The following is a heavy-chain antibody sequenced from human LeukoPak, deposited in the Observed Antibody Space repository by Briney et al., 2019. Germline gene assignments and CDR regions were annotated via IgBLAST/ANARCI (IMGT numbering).Heavy chain of an antibody. CDR3: ARGKYYYGLKYYSDY. D-gene: IGHD3-10*01. Sequence: PGGSLRLSCAASGFTFSSYAMHWVRQAPGKGLEWVAVISYDGSNKYYADSVKGRFTISRDNSKNTLYLQMNSLRAEDTAVYYCARGKYYYGLKYYSDYWGQGTLVTVSS. J-gene: IGHJ4*02. CDR2: ISYDGSNK. V-gene: IGHV3-30-3*01. CDR1: GFTFSSYA.